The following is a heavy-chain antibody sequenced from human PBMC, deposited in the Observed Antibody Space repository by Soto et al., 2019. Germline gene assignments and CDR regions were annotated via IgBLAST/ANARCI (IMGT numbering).Heavy chain of an antibody. CDR3: AKPVVRYYDSYRYFDL. V-gene: IGHV3-23*01. Sequence: EVQLLESGGGLVQPGGSLRLSCAASGFTFSSYAMSWVRQAPGKGLEWVSAISGSGGSTYYADSVKGRFTISRDNSKNQLYLQMNSLSAEDTAVYHCAKPVVRYYDSYRYFDLWGRGTLVTVSS. CDR2: ISGSGGST. CDR1: GFTFSSYA. D-gene: IGHD3-10*01. J-gene: IGHJ2*01.